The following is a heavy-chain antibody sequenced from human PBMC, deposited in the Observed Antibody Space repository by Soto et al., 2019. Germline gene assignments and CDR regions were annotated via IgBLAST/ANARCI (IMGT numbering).Heavy chain of an antibody. V-gene: IGHV3-23*01. CDR3: AKEKVEYSRSVGMFDP. J-gene: IGHJ5*02. CDR2: ISGSGGST. Sequence: GGSLRLSCAASGFTFSSYAMSWVRQAPGKGLEWVSAISGSGGSTYYADSVKGRFTISRDNSKNTLYLQMNSLRAEDTAVYYCAKEKVEYSRSVGMFDPWGQGTLVTVSS. CDR1: GFTFSSYA. D-gene: IGHD6-6*01.